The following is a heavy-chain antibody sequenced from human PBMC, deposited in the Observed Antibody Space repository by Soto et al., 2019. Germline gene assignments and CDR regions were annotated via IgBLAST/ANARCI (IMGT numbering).Heavy chain of an antibody. CDR3: ARDGDIQGGPPPKNYAMDV. CDR2: IWYDGSNK. J-gene: IGHJ6*02. D-gene: IGHD5-12*01. V-gene: IGHV3-33*08. CDR1: GFTFRNFG. Sequence: VRLVESGGGVVQPGRSLRLSCSASGFTFRNFGFHWVRQAPGKGLEWVALIWYDGSNKYYAESLKGRVSISRDNSKNTLYLEMKSLRFEDTAVYYCARDGDIQGGPPPKNYAMDVWGQGTTVTVSS.